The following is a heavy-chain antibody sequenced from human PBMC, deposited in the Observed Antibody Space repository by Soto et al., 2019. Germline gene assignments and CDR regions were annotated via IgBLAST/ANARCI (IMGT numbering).Heavy chain of an antibody. D-gene: IGHD6-25*01. CDR3: ARIGDGNQRPFDY. CDR2: IIPVFNSA. J-gene: IGHJ4*02. CDR1: GYTFSSYT. V-gene: IGHV1-69*01. Sequence: QVRLVQSGAEVKKPGSSVKVSCKASGYTFSSYTINWVRQAPGQGLELMGGIIPVFNSATYAQKFQGRVTITADESTSTAYLELRSLRSEHTAVYYCARIGDGNQRPFDYWGQGTLVTVSS.